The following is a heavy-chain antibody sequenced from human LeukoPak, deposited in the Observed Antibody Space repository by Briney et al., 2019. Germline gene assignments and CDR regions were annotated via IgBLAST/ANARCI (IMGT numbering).Heavy chain of an antibody. CDR2: ISGSGGST. J-gene: IGHJ3*02. Sequence: GGSLRLSCAASGFTFSSYAMSWVRQAPGKGLEWVSAISGSGGSTYYADSVKGRFTISRDNSKNTLYLQMNSLRAEDTAVYYCARLGSSSWYGDAFDIWGQGTMVTVSS. D-gene: IGHD6-13*01. V-gene: IGHV3-23*01. CDR3: ARLGSSSWYGDAFDI. CDR1: GFTFSSYA.